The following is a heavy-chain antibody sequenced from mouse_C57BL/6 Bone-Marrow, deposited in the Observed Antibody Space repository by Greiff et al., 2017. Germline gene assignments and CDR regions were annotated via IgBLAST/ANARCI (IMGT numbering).Heavy chain of an antibody. CDR3: ARSGTLGRSFDY. D-gene: IGHD4-1*01. CDR1: GYTFTSYW. J-gene: IGHJ2*01. CDR2: IYPTSGRP. Sequence: VQLQQSGAELVKPGASVKMSCKASGYTFTSYWITWVKQRPGQGLEWIGDIYPTSGRPNYNEKFKSKAILTVDTTSNTAYMQLSSLTSEDSAVFYCARSGTLGRSFDYWGQGTTLTVSS. V-gene: IGHV1-55*01.